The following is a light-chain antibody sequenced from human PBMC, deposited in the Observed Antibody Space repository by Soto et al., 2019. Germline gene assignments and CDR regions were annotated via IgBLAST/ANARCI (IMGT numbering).Light chain of an antibody. J-gene: IGLJ2*01. CDR3: AAWDDTLNGLV. CDR2: RAS. V-gene: IGLV1-47*01. CDR1: SSNIGSNY. Sequence: QAVVTQPPSASGPPGQRVTISCSGSSSNIGSNYVYWYQQVPGTAPRLLMYRASQRPSGVPDRFSGSKSGTSASLAISGLRSEDEADYYCAAWDDTLNGLVFGGGTKVTVL.